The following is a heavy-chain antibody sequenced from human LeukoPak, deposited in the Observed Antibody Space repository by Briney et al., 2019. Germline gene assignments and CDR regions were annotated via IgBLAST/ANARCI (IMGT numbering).Heavy chain of an antibody. J-gene: IGHJ5*02. V-gene: IGHV3-21*01. CDR2: ISSSSSYI. Sequence: GGSLRLSCAASGFTFSSYGMNWVRQAPGKGLEWVSSISSSSSYIYYADSVKGRFTISRDNAKNSLYLQMNSLRAEDTAVYYCARVAGYCSSTSCYNNWFDPWGQGTLVTVSS. D-gene: IGHD2-2*02. CDR1: GFTFSSYG. CDR3: ARVAGYCSSTSCYNNWFDP.